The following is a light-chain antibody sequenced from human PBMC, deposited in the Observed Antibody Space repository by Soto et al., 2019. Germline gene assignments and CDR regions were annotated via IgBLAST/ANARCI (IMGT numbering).Light chain of an antibody. V-gene: IGLV2-14*01. CDR1: SSDVGGYNY. CDR2: EVN. Sequence: QSVLTQPSSLSGSPGQSITISFTGTSSDVGGYNYVSWYQQYPGKAPKLIIYEVNKRPSGVSNRFSGSKSGNTASLTISGLQADDESDYYCTSYRSSSTLDVFGTGTKV. CDR3: TSYRSSSTLDV. J-gene: IGLJ1*01.